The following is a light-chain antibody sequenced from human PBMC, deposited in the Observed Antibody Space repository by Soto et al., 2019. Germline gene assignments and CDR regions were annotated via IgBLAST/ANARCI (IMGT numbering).Light chain of an antibody. J-gene: IGLJ2*01. Sequence: QSALTQPASVSGSPGQSITISCTGTSSDVGSYNLVSWYQQHPGKAPKLMVYEGSKRPSGVSNRFSGSKSGNTASLTISGLQAEDEADYYCCSYASSSPVAFGGGTKLTVL. V-gene: IGLV2-23*01. CDR1: SSDVGSYNL. CDR3: CSYASSSPVA. CDR2: EGS.